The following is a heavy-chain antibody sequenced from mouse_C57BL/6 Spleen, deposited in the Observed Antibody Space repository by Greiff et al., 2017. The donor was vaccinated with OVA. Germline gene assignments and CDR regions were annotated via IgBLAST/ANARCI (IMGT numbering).Heavy chain of an antibody. CDR2: IYPGDGDT. D-gene: IGHD2-3*01. J-gene: IGHJ4*01. CDR1: GYAFSSSW. V-gene: IGHV1-82*01. CDR3: ARDGYYPNAMDY. Sequence: VQLQQSGPELVKPGASVKISCKASGYAFSSSWMNWVKQRPGKGLEWIGRIYPGDGDTNYNGKFKGKATLTADKSSSTAYMQLSSLTSEDSAVYFCARDGYYPNAMDYWGQGTSVTVSS.